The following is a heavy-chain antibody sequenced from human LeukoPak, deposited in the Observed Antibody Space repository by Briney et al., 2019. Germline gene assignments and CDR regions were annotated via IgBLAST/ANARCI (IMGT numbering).Heavy chain of an antibody. Sequence: NPSETLSLTCTVSGGSISSGGYYWSWIRQPPGKGLEWIGYIYHSGSTYYNPSLKSRVTISVDTSKNQFSLKLSSVTAADTAVYYCARSLGMVRGVIKVGYFDYWGQGTLVTVSS. D-gene: IGHD3-10*01. CDR1: GGSISSGGYY. CDR2: IYHSGST. CDR3: ARSLGMVRGVIKVGYFDY. V-gene: IGHV4-30-2*01. J-gene: IGHJ4*02.